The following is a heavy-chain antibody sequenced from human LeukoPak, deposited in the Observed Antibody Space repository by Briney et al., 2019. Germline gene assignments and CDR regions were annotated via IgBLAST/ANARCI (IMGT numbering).Heavy chain of an antibody. Sequence: GGSLRLSCAASGFTFSSCEMNWVRQAPGKGLEWVSYISSGSNIYYSDSVKGRITISRDNAKNSLYLQMNSLRAEDTAVYYCARDKPDQPGFDYWGQGTLVTVSS. CDR3: ARDKPDQPGFDY. CDR1: GFTFSSCE. J-gene: IGHJ4*02. V-gene: IGHV3-48*03. CDR2: ISSGSNI. D-gene: IGHD1-14*01.